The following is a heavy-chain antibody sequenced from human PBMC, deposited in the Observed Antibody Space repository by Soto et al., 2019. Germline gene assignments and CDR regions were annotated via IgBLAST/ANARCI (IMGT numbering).Heavy chain of an antibody. D-gene: IGHD1-26*01. Sequence: EVQLVESGGGLVQPGGSLRLSCAASGFTFSSYDMHWDRQATGKGLEWVSAIGTAGDTYYPGSVKGRFTISRENAKNSLDLQMNSLRAGDTAVYYGASVGATGEFDYWGQGTLVTVSS. CDR3: ASVGATGEFDY. CDR1: GFTFSSYD. J-gene: IGHJ4*02. V-gene: IGHV3-13*01. CDR2: IGTAGDT.